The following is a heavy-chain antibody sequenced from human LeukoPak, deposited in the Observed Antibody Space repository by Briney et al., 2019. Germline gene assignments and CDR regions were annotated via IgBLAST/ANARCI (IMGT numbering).Heavy chain of an antibody. V-gene: IGHV3-48*04. Sequence: GGSLRLSCAASGFTFSSYSMNWVRQAPGKGLEWVSYISSSGSTIYYADSVKGRFTISRDNAKNSLYLQMNSLRAEDTAVYYCAGGYYDFWSGYPFDPWGQGTLVTVSS. CDR1: GFTFSSYS. CDR3: AGGYYDFWSGYPFDP. CDR2: ISSSGSTI. D-gene: IGHD3-3*01. J-gene: IGHJ5*02.